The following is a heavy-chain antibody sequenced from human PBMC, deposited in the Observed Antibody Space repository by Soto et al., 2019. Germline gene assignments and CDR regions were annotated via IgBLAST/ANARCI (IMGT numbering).Heavy chain of an antibody. CDR3: ARAYYVFFFLLIRRPPRSTLFPTRRSSDL. CDR1: GGSISSGGYY. V-gene: IGHV4-31*03. CDR2: IYYSGST. J-gene: IGHJ2*01. Sequence: SETLSLTCTVSGGSISSGGYYWSWIRQHPGKGLEWIGYIYYSGSTYYNPSLKSRVTISVDTSKNQFSLKLSSVTAADTAVYYCARAYYVFFFLLIRRPPRSTLFPTRRSSDL. D-gene: IGHD3-3*01.